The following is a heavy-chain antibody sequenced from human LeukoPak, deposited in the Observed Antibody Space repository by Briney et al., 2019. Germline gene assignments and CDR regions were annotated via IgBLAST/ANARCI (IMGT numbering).Heavy chain of an antibody. V-gene: IGHV4-59*01. D-gene: IGHD6-13*01. CDR3: ARVGIAADSDY. Sequence: SETLSLTCTVSGGSISSYYWSWIRQPPGKGLEWIGYIYYSGSTNYNPSLKSRVTISVDTSKNQFSLKLSSVTAADTAVYYCARVGIAADSDYWGQGTLVTVSS. CDR1: GGSISSYY. CDR2: IYYSGST. J-gene: IGHJ4*02.